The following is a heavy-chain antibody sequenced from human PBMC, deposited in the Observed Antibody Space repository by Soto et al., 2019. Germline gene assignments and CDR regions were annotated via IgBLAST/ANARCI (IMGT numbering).Heavy chain of an antibody. Sequence: GSLRLTCTASGFTFNTYGDHWVRQAPGKGLEWVALISSDATTKIYGDSVKGRFTISRDDPKNTLYLQMNSLLPEDTAVYYCAAHYGKYWNHFDSWGLGTLVTVSS. V-gene: IGHV3-30*03. CDR2: ISSDATTK. CDR1: GFTFNTYG. D-gene: IGHD1-1*01. CDR3: AAHYGKYWNHFDS. J-gene: IGHJ4*02.